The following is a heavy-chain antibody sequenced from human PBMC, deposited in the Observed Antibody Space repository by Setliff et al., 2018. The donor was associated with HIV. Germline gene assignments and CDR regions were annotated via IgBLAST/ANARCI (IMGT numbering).Heavy chain of an antibody. CDR2: IYYNGHT. D-gene: IGHD3-3*01. V-gene: IGHV4-39*01. CDR3: ARHANYDFWSGYWGYYFDY. J-gene: IGHJ4*02. Sequence: TSETLSLTCTVSGGSITSSNSYWGWIRQSPGKGLEWIGSIYYNGHTSYNPSLQSRVTISVDRSQNQFSLKLSSVTAADTAVYYCARHANYDFWSGYWGYYFDYRGQGTLVTVSS. CDR1: GGSITSSNSY.